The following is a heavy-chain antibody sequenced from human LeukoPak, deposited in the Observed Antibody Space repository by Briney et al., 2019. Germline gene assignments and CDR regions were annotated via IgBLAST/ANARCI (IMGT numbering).Heavy chain of an antibody. D-gene: IGHD2-2*01. CDR3: ARDGMRYCSSTSCLAGFDP. Sequence: ASVKVSCTASGYTFTSYGISWVRQVPGQGLEWMGWISAYNGNTNYAQKLQGRVTMTTDTSTSTAYMELRSLRSDDTAVYYCARDGMRYCSSTSCLAGFDPWGQGTLVTVSS. CDR1: GYTFTSYG. J-gene: IGHJ5*02. V-gene: IGHV1-18*01. CDR2: ISAYNGNT.